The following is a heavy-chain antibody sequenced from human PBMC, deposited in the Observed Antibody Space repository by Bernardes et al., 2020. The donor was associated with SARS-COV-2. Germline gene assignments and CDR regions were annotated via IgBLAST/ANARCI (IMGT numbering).Heavy chain of an antibody. D-gene: IGHD3-10*02. CDR3: AVQESLVRGIIVGPLDY. CDR1: GLTLTGYS. J-gene: IGHJ4*02. V-gene: IGHV3-48*02. Sequence: GSLRLSCAASGLTLTGYSMAWVRQAPGEGLEWISYITSSSSTIYYADSVKGRFTVSRDNAENSMFLDMNNLRDEDTAVYYCAVQESLVRGIIVGPLDYWGQGTLVTVSS. CDR2: ITSSSSTI.